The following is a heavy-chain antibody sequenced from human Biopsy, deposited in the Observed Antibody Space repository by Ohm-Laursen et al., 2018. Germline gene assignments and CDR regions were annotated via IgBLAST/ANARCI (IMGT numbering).Heavy chain of an antibody. CDR2: IHYSVMT. V-gene: IGHV4-59*02. J-gene: IGHJ6*02. D-gene: IGHD4-11*01. Sequence: SETLSLTCTVSGDSVTKYYWSWIRQPPGKGLEWIGHIHYSVMTNHNPSLQSRVSISVDTSRNQVSLTLSSVTAADTAVYYCARDSGILNYGNFKYYHYYGMDVWGQGTKVTVSS. CDR3: ARDSGILNYGNFKYYHYYGMDV. CDR1: GDSVTKYY.